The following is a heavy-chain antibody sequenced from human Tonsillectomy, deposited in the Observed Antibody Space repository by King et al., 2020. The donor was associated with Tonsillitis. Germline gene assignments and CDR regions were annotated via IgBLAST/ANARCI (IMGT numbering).Heavy chain of an antibody. J-gene: IGHJ3*02. V-gene: IGHV4-4*07. CDR3: ARTPPPYFYDSGGDYYANSDTFDI. Sequence: QLQESGPGLVKPSETLSLTCNVSGGSISGYYWSWIRQPAGKGLEWFGHFYAIGSTNYNPSLKSRVTMSVDTSKNQFSLELSSVTAADTAVYYCARTPPPYFYDSGGDYYANSDTFDIWGQGTMVTVSS. CDR2: FYAIGST. CDR1: GGSISGYY. D-gene: IGHD3-22*01.